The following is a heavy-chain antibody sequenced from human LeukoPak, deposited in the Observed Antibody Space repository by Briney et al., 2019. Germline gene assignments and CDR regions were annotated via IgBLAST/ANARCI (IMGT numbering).Heavy chain of an antibody. Sequence: QPGGSLRLSCAASGFTFSNYWMNWVRQAPGKGLVWVSRITSDASSAAYADSVKGRFTVSRDNAKNTLYLQMNSLRAEDTAVYYCTRDYGIAWGQGTLVTVSS. CDR2: ITSDASSA. CDR3: TRDYGIA. J-gene: IGHJ4*02. D-gene: IGHD3-9*01. V-gene: IGHV3-74*01. CDR1: GFTFSNYW.